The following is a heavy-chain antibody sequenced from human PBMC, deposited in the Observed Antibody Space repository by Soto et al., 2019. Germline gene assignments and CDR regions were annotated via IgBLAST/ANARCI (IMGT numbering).Heavy chain of an antibody. Sequence: SETLSLTCTVSGDSISSYYWSWIRQPPGKGLEWIGYIFYSGSANYNPSLKSRVTISVDTSKNQFSLKLSSVTAADTAIYYCARDNGYNYGYYRWFDPWGQGTLVTVSS. V-gene: IGHV4-59*01. D-gene: IGHD5-18*01. CDR2: IFYSGSA. CDR1: GDSISSYY. J-gene: IGHJ5*02. CDR3: ARDNGYNYGYYRWFDP.